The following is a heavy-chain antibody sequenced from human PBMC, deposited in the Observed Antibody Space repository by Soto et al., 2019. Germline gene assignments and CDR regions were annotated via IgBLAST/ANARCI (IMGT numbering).Heavy chain of an antibody. CDR1: GFTFSSYG. CDR2: IWYDGSNK. Sequence: GGSLRLSCAASGFTFSSYGMHWVRQAPGKGLEWVAVIWYDGSNKYYADSVKGRFTISRDNSKNTLYLQMNSLRAEDTAVYYCARDSRYYDFWSGYYDNWFDPWGQGTLGTVSA. CDR3: ARDSRYYDFWSGYYDNWFDP. D-gene: IGHD3-3*01. J-gene: IGHJ5*02. V-gene: IGHV3-33*01.